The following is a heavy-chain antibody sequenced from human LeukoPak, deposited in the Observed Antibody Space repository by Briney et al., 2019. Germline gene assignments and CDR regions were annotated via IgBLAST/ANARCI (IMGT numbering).Heavy chain of an antibody. J-gene: IGHJ4*02. D-gene: IGHD6-6*01. CDR3: SSPVEYSSSGY. Sequence: GGSLRLSCAASGFTFSGSSVHWVRQASGKGLEWVGRIRNKANSYATSYDASVKGRFTIPRDDSKNTAYLQMNSLKTEDTAVYFCSSPVEYSSSGYWGQGTLVTVSS. V-gene: IGHV3-73*01. CDR1: GFTFSGSS. CDR2: IRNKANSYAT.